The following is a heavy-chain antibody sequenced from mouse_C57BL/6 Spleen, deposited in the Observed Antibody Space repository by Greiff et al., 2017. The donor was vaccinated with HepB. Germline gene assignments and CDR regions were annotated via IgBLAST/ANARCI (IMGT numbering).Heavy chain of an antibody. V-gene: IGHV1-18*01. Sequence: VQLQQSGPELVKPGASVKIPCKASGYTFTDYNMDWVKQSHGKSLEWIGDINPNNGGTIYNQKFKGKATLTVDKSSSTAYMELRSLTSEDTAVYYCARGRYYGSSSYWYFDVWGTGTTVTVSS. D-gene: IGHD1-1*01. CDR2: INPNNGGT. J-gene: IGHJ1*03. CDR1: GYTFTDYN. CDR3: ARGRYYGSSSYWYFDV.